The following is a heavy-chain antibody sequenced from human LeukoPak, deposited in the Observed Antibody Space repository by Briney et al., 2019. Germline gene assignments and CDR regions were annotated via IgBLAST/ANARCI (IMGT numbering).Heavy chain of an antibody. V-gene: IGHV4-59*01. Sequence: PSETLSLTCSVSGGSISTYYWSWIRQPPGKGLEWIGYIYNTVNTNSKYNPSLRSRVTISVDTSENQFSLKLSSVTAADTAVYYCARRLQSFFDFWGRGTLVTVSS. J-gene: IGHJ4*02. D-gene: IGHD4-11*01. CDR2: IYNTVNT. CDR1: GGSISTYY. CDR3: ARRLQSFFDF.